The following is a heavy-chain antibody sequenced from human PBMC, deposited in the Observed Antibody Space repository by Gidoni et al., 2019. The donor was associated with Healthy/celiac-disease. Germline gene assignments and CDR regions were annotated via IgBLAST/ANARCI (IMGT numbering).Heavy chain of an antibody. Sequence: QVQLVQSGAEVKKPGSSVTVSCKSSGCTFSSYALSWVRQAPGQGLEWMGGIIPIIGTANYEQKFQGRVTITADKSTSTAYMELSSLRSEDTAVYYCARSGGSGSYSLLNYYYYGMDVWGQGTTVTVSS. CDR2: IIPIIGTA. CDR3: ARSGGSGSYSLLNYYYYGMDV. D-gene: IGHD3-10*01. V-gene: IGHV1-69*06. CDR1: GCTFSSYA. J-gene: IGHJ6*02.